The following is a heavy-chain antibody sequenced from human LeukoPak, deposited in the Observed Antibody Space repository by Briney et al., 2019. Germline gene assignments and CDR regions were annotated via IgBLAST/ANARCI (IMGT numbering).Heavy chain of an antibody. CDR3: ANGGELQPFDY. CDR1: GFTFSSYG. CDR2: ISYDGSNK. J-gene: IGHJ4*02. Sequence: GGSLRLSCATSGFTFSSYGMHWVRQAPGKGLEWVAVISYDGSNKYYADSVKGRFTISRDNSKNTLYLQMNSLRAEDTAVYYCANGGELQPFDYWGQGTLVTVSS. V-gene: IGHV3-30*18. D-gene: IGHD1-26*01.